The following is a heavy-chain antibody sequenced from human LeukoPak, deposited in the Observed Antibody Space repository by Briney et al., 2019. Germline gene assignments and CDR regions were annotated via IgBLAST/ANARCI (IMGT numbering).Heavy chain of an antibody. Sequence: ASVKVSCKASGFTFTSSAVQWVRQARGQRLEWIGWIIVGSGNTKYAQNFQERVTITRDMSTITAYMELSSLRSEDTAVYYCARVVVPSGPDDAFDIWGQGTMVTVSS. CDR3: ARVVVPSGPDDAFDI. D-gene: IGHD3-22*01. CDR2: IIVGSGNT. J-gene: IGHJ3*02. CDR1: GFTFTSSA. V-gene: IGHV1-58*01.